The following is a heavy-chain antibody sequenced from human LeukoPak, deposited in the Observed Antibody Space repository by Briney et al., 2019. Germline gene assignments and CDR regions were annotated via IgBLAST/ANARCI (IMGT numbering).Heavy chain of an antibody. CDR3: AIIEMATTSFDY. J-gene: IGHJ4*02. Sequence: ASVKVPCKASGYTFTSYGISWVRQAPGQGLEWMGWISAYNGNTNYAQKLQGRVTMTTDTSTSTAYMELRSLRSDDTAVYYCAIIEMATTSFDYWGQGTLVTVSS. CDR2: ISAYNGNT. D-gene: IGHD5-24*01. V-gene: IGHV1-18*01. CDR1: GYTFTSYG.